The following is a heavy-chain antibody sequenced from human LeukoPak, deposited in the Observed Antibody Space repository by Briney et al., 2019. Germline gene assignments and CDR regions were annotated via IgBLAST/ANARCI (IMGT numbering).Heavy chain of an antibody. CDR1: GLTSRDAW. D-gene: IGHD3-16*02. V-gene: IGHV3-15*01. Sequence: GGSLRLSCAASGLTSRDAWMTWVRRPPGRGLEWIGHIKSKVNSGAADYAAPVKGRFTISRDDSRSTVYLQLDSLKTEDTAVYYCAKDVPFTGGGAIVYWGQGTPVTVSS. J-gene: IGHJ4*02. CDR2: IKSKVNSGAA. CDR3: AKDVPFTGGGAIVY.